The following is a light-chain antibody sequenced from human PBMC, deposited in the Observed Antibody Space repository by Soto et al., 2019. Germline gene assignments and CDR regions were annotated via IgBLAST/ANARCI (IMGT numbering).Light chain of an antibody. V-gene: IGLV3-25*03. Sequence: SYELTQPPSVSVSPGQTARITCSGDALAKQYAYWYLQKPGQAPVLVIYKDNERPSGIPERFSGSNSGTTVTLTISGVQAEDEADYYCQSADSSGPSYVVFGGGTKVTVL. CDR1: ALAKQY. CDR2: KDN. J-gene: IGLJ2*01. CDR3: QSADSSGPSYVV.